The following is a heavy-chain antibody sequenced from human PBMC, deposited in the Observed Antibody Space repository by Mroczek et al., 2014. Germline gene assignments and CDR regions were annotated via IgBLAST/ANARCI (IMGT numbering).Heavy chain of an antibody. D-gene: IGHD4-17*01. J-gene: IGHJ4*02. V-gene: IGHV4-34*01. CDR2: INHSGST. CDR1: GGSFSGYY. Sequence: QVQLQQWGAGLLKPSETLSLTCAVYGGSFSGYYWSWIRQPPGKGLEWIGEINHSGSTNYNPSLKSRVTISVDTSKNQFSLKLSSVTAADTAVYYCARGLYGDYGRWGQGTLVTVSS. CDR3: ARGLYGDYGR.